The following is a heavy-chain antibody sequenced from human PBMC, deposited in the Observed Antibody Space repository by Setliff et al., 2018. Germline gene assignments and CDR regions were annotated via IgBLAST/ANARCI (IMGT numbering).Heavy chain of an antibody. J-gene: IGHJ6*03. CDR2: IYHSGST. CDR3: ARGIPAYDFWSGYYIGYYYYMDV. V-gene: IGHV4-4*02. D-gene: IGHD3-3*01. CDR1: GGSISSSNW. Sequence: SETLSLTCAVSGGSISSSNWWSWVRQPPGKGLEWIGEIYHSGSTNYNPSLKSRVTISVDKSKNQFSLKLSSVTAAGTAVYYCARGIPAYDFWSGYYIGYYYYMDVWGKGTTVTVSS.